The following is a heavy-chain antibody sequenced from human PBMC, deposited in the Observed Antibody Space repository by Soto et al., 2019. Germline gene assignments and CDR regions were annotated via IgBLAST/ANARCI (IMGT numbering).Heavy chain of an antibody. Sequence: QVQLVESGGGLVKPGGSLRLSCAASGFIFSDYYMSWIRQAPGKGLEWVSYISSSGSTIYYADSVKGRFTFSRDNAKNSLYLQMNSLRAEDTAVYYCERTLRYFDWYFDLWGRGTLVTVSS. D-gene: IGHD3-9*01. CDR3: ERTLRYFDWYFDL. J-gene: IGHJ2*01. CDR2: ISSSGSTI. V-gene: IGHV3-11*01. CDR1: GFIFSDYY.